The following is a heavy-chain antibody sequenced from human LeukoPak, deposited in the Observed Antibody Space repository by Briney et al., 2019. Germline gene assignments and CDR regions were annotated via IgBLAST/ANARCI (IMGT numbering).Heavy chain of an antibody. D-gene: IGHD6-25*01. CDR3: ARDPPGAAIFDY. V-gene: IGHV3-74*01. CDR1: GFTFSSYW. J-gene: IGHJ4*02. Sequence: PGGSLRLSCVASGFTFSSYWMHWVRQVPGKGPVWVSRIKTDGSHTNYADSVKGRFTISRDNSKNTLYLQMNSLRAEDAAVYYCARDPPGAAIFDYWGQGTLVTVSS. CDR2: IKTDGSHT.